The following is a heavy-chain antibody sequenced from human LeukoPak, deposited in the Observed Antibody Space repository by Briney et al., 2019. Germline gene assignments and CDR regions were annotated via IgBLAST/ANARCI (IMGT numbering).Heavy chain of an antibody. CDR2: INPNSGGT. CDR1: GYTFTGYY. V-gene: IGHV1-2*02. CDR3: ARSTLGYCGGGSCSGFDY. D-gene: IGHD2-15*01. Sequence: GASVKVSCKASGYTFTGYYMHRVRQAPGQGLEWMGWINPNSGGTNYAQKFQGRVTMTRDTSISTAYMELSRLRSDDTAVYYCARSTLGYCGGGSCSGFDYWGQGTLVTVSS. J-gene: IGHJ4*02.